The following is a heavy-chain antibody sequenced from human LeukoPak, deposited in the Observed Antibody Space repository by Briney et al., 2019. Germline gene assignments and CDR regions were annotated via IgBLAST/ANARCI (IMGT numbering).Heavy chain of an antibody. D-gene: IGHD2-2*02. J-gene: IGHJ6*03. CDR3: ARGGIHYCSSTSCYSYYMDV. V-gene: IGHV4-4*07. CDR2: IYTSGST. CDR1: GGSISSYY. Sequence: SSETLSLTCTVSGGSISSYYWSWIRQPAGKGLEWIGRIYTSGSTNYNPSLKSRVTMSVDTSKNQFSLKLSSVTAADTAVYYCARGGIHYCSSTSCYSYYMDVWGKGTTVTVSS.